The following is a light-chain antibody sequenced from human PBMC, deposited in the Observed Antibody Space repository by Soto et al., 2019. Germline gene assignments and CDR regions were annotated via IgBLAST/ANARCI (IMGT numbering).Light chain of an antibody. J-gene: IGKJ1*01. Sequence: EIVLTQSPGTLSLPPGERATLSCRASQSVRSSYLAWYQQHFGQAPSLLIYGASSRATGIPDWVSGSGCGKDSPLTISRLEAEDSAVYYCQHYGSPSWTFGQGTKVEIK. CDR2: GAS. CDR1: QSVRSSY. V-gene: IGKV3-20*01. CDR3: QHYGSPSWT.